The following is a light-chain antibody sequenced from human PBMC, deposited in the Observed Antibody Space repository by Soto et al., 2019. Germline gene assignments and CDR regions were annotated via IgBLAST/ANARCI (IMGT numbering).Light chain of an antibody. CDR3: QQRSTWPET. CDR2: DAS. CDR1: QSVSTY. J-gene: IGKJ1*01. Sequence: EIVMTQSPATLSVSPGERATLSCRASQSVSTYLAWYQQKPGQAPSLLIYDASNRATGIAARFSGSGSGTDFTLTISSLEPEDFAVYYCQQRSTWPETFGQGTKVDIK. V-gene: IGKV3-11*01.